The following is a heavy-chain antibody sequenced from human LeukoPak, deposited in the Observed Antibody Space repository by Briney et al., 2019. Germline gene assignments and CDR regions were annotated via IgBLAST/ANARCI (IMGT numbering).Heavy chain of an antibody. J-gene: IGHJ6*04. CDR2: IYYSGST. CDR3: ASRMDV. V-gene: IGHV4-61*01. Sequence: SETLSLTCAVSGYFISSGYCWGWIRQPPGKGLEWIGYIYYSGSTNYNPSLKSRVTISVDTSKNQFSLKLSSVTAADTAVYYCASRMDVWGKGTTVTVSS. CDR1: GYFISSGYC.